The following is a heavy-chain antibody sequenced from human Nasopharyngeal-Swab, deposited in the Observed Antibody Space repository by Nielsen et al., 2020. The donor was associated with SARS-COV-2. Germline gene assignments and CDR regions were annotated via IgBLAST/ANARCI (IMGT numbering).Heavy chain of an antibody. CDR3: ASATIYYYYYYGMDV. J-gene: IGHJ6*02. V-gene: IGHV4-39*07. D-gene: IGHD2-15*01. Sequence: GSLRLSCTVSGGSISSSSYYWGWIRQPPGKRLEWIGSIYYSGSTNYNPSLKSRVTISVDTSKNQFSLKLSSVTTADTAVYYCASATIYYYYYYGMDVWGQGTTVTVSS. CDR2: IYYSGST. CDR1: GGSISSSSYY.